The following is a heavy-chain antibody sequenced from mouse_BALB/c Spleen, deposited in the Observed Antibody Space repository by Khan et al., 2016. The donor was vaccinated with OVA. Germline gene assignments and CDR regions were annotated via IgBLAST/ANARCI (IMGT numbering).Heavy chain of an antibody. J-gene: IGHJ4*01. CDR2: IAPGSGSS. D-gene: IGHD2-4*01. Sequence: DLVKSGATVKLSCKASGHTFTSYWINWIKQRPGQGLEWIGRIAPGSGSSSYNEMFKGKATLTLDTSSSTAYLQLSSLSSEDSAVCFCARENYDDRTCYTVDNWGQGTSVTVSS. CDR1: GHTFTSYW. CDR3: ARENYDDRTCYTVDN. V-gene: IGHV1S41*01.